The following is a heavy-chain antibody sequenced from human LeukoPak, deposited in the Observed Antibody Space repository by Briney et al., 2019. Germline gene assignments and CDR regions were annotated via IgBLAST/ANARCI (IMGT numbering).Heavy chain of an antibody. CDR3: AKDPLIFGVVIPQYFDY. Sequence: GGSLRLSCAASGFSFSTYSMNWVRQAPGKGLEWVSYISRTSSTIYYADSVKGRFTISRDNAKNSLYLQMDSLRVEDTAVYYCAKDPLIFGVVIPQYFDYWGQGTLVTVSS. CDR2: ISRTSSTI. CDR1: GFSFSTYS. J-gene: IGHJ4*02. V-gene: IGHV3-48*04. D-gene: IGHD3-3*01.